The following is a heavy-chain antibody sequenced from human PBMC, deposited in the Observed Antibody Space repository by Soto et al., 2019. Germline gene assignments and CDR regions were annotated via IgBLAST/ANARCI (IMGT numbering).Heavy chain of an antibody. CDR2: IIPILGIA. J-gene: IGHJ4*02. Sequence: QVQLVQSGAEVKRPGSSVKVSCKASGGTFSSYTISWVRQAPGQGLEWMGRIIPILGIANYAQKFQGRVTITADKSTSTAYMELSSLRSEDTTVYYCARDDYGDYAGVDYLGQGTLVTVSS. D-gene: IGHD4-17*01. V-gene: IGHV1-69*08. CDR1: GGTFSSYT. CDR3: ARDDYGDYAGVDY.